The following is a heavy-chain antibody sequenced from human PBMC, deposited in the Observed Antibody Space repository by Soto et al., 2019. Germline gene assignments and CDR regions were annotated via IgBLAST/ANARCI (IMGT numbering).Heavy chain of an antibody. CDR2: ISYTVSP. CDR3: SRAYYCGSGSFAFDI. CDR1: GGAISSYF. D-gene: IGHD3-10*01. J-gene: IGHJ3*02. V-gene: IGHV4-59*08. Sequence: QVQLQESGPGLVKPSEPSETLSLTCTVSGGAISSYFWSSIRQPPGKGLVWIGYISYTVSPNYNPSLMSRVTRSVDTPKNQFALKLSSVTAADTAVDSGSRAYYCGSGSFAFDIWCQGTILTVSS.